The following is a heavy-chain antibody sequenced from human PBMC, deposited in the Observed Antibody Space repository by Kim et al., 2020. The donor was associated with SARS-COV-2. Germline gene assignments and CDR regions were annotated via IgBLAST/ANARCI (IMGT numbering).Heavy chain of an antibody. V-gene: IGHV4-34*01. CDR3: ARGRGGYYGSGSFAP. Sequence: SETLSLTCAVYGGSFSGYYWSWIRQPPGKGLEWIGEINHSGSTNYNPSLKSRVTISVDTSKNQFSLKLSSVTAADTAVYYCARGRGGYYGSGSFAPWGQG. CDR1: GGSFSGYY. CDR2: INHSGST. J-gene: IGHJ5*02. D-gene: IGHD3-10*01.